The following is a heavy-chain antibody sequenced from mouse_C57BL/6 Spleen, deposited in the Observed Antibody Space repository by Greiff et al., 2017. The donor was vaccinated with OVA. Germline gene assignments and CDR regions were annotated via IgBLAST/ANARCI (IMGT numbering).Heavy chain of an antibody. V-gene: IGHV5-17*01. J-gene: IGHJ1*03. CDR2: ISSGSSTI. Sequence: DVHLVESGGGLVKPGGSLKLSCAASGFTFSDYGMHWVRQAPEKGLEWVAYISSGSSTIYYADTVKGRFTISRDNAKNTLFLQMTSLRSEDTAMYYCARKDYGSSSLGFDVWGTGTTVTVSS. CDR3: ARKDYGSSSLGFDV. CDR1: GFTFSDYG. D-gene: IGHD1-1*01.